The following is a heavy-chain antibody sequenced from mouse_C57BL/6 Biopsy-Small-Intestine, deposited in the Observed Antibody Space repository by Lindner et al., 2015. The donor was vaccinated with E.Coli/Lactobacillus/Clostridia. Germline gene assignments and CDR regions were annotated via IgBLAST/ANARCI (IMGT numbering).Heavy chain of an antibody. D-gene: IGHD1-1*01. Sequence: VQLQESGGGLVQPKGSLKLSCAASGFSFNSYAMNWVRQAPGKGLEWIARIRSKSNDYATYYADSVKDRFTISRDDSEHMLYLQMNNLKTEDTAMYYCVRQPYYGSSDYAMDYWGQGTSVTVSS. J-gene: IGHJ4*01. V-gene: IGHV10-1*01. CDR3: VRQPYYGSSDYAMDY. CDR2: IRSKSNDYAT. CDR1: GFSFNSYA.